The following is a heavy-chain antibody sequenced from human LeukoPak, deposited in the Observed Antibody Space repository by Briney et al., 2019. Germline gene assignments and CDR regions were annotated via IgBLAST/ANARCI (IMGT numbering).Heavy chain of an antibody. D-gene: IGHD3-10*01. CDR1: EFTFNRYW. CDR2: IKHDGSEA. J-gene: IGHJ4*02. CDR3: TRDALFGSGRTHLDF. V-gene: IGHV3-7*04. Sequence: PGGSLRLSCAASEFTFNRYWMSWVRQAPGKGLEWVANIKHDGSEAHYVDSVKGRFTISRDNAKNSLSLQMNSLNVDDTGVYFCTRDALFGSGRTHLDFWSQETLVSVSS.